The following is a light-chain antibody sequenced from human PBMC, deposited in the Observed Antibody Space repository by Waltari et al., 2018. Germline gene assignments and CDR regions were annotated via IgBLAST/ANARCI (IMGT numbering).Light chain of an antibody. Sequence: QSVLAQAPSVSAAPRTKVTIPCSGSTPNTVSPHVSSYQQFPGTAPKLLIYEDNRRPSGIPDRFSGSKSGAAATLGITGLQTGDEANYYCGTWDSSLGIGVLGGGTRVTVL. V-gene: IGLV1-51*01. CDR1: TPNTVSPH. J-gene: IGLJ3*02. CDR2: EDN. CDR3: GTWDSSLGIGV.